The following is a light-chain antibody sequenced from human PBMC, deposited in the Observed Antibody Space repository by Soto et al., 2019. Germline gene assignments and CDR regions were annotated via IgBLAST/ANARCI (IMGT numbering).Light chain of an antibody. CDR3: QQYYSNPELT. V-gene: IGKV3-20*01. CDR1: QSVSSSY. J-gene: IGKJ4*01. Sequence: EIVLTQSPGTLSLSPGERATLSCRASQSVSSSYLAWYQQKPGQAPRLLIYDASNRATGIPARFSGSGSGTDFTLTISSLQAEDVAVYYCQQYYSNPELTFGGGTKVDIK. CDR2: DAS.